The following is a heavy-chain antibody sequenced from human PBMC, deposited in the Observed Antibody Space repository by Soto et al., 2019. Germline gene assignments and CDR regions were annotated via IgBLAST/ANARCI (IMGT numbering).Heavy chain of an antibody. V-gene: IGHV3-30-3*01. CDR1: GFTFSSYA. CDR3: ARDISSRYYYGSSGMDV. D-gene: IGHD3-10*01. Sequence: GGSLRLSCAASGFTFSSYAMHWVRQAPGKGLEWVAVISYDGSNKYYADSVKGRFTISRDNSKNTLYLQMNSLRAEDTAVYYCARDISSRYYYGSSGMDVWGQGTTVTVSS. J-gene: IGHJ6*02. CDR2: ISYDGSNK.